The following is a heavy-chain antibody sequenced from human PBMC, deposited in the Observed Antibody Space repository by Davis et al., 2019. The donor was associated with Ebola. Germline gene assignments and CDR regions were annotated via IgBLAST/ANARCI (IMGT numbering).Heavy chain of an antibody. CDR3: AKDSMTWVPYFFDH. V-gene: IGHV3-33*03. Sequence: GESLKISCAASGFIFSSHAMHWVRQAPGKGLEWVAVIWYDGSNKYYADSVKGRFTISRDNAKNSLYLQMNSLTAEDTAVYYCAKDSMTWVPYFFDHWGQGVLVTVSS. D-gene: IGHD2-21*01. CDR2: IWYDGSNK. CDR1: GFIFSSHA. J-gene: IGHJ4*02.